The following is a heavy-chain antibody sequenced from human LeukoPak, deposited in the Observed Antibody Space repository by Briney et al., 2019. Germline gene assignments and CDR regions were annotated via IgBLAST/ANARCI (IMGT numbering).Heavy chain of an antibody. V-gene: IGHV4-61*05. D-gene: IGHD2-15*01. CDR1: GGSISSSSYY. CDR2: VYYSGST. J-gene: IGHJ4*02. Sequence: SETLSLTCTVSGGSISSSSYYWGWIRQPPGRGLEWIGYVYYSGSTNYNPSFKSRITISVDTSRNQFSLQLSSVTAADTAVYYCARIHRYCSGGACYVLDNWGQGTLVAVSS. CDR3: ARIHRYCSGGACYVLDN.